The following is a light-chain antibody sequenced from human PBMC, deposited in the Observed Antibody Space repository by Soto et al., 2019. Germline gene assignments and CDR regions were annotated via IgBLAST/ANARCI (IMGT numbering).Light chain of an antibody. CDR1: QSVSNSY. CDR3: QQYGNSPPNT. CDR2: VAS. Sequence: EIVLTQSPGTLSLSPGERATLSCRASQSVSNSYLAWYQQKPGQAPRLLIYVASSRATGIPDRFSGSGSGTDFTLTISRLEPEDFAVYYCQQYGNSPPNTFGQGTKLEIK. V-gene: IGKV3-20*01. J-gene: IGKJ2*01.